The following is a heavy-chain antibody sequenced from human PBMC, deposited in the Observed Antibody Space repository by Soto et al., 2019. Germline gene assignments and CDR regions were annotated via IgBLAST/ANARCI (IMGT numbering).Heavy chain of an antibody. CDR2: ISSSSSYI. J-gene: IGHJ5*02. CDR3: ARDEWEQTGFDP. V-gene: IGHV3-21*01. D-gene: IGHD1-26*01. CDR1: GFTFSSYS. Sequence: GSLRLSCAASGFTFSSYSMNWVRQAPGKGLEWVSSISSSSSYIYYADSVKGRFTISRDNAKNSLYLQMNSLRAEDTAVYYCARDEWEQTGFDPWGQGTLVTVS.